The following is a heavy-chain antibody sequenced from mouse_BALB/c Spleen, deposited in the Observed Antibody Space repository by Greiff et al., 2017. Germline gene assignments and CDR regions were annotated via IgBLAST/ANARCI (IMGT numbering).Heavy chain of an antibody. Sequence: QVQLQQSGAELVKPGASVKLSCKASGYTFTSYWMHWVKQRPGQGLEWIGEINPSNGRTNYNEKFKGKATLTVDKSSSTAFMHLNSLTSEDSAVYYCAHHYYGYVDYWGQGTSVTVSS. CDR1: GYTFTSYW. D-gene: IGHD1-2*01. V-gene: IGHV1S81*02. J-gene: IGHJ4*01. CDR2: INPSNGRT. CDR3: AHHYYGYVDY.